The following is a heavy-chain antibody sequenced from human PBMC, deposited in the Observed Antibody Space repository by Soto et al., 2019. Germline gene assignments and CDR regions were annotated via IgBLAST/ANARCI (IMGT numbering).Heavy chain of an antibody. CDR3: ARVERGTATTVVDAFDI. V-gene: IGHV4-34*01. CDR2: MSHSGGT. Sequence: QVQLQQWGAGLLKPSETLSLTCAVYGGSVSSGSYYWSWIRQPPGKGLEWIGEMSHSGGTHFNTSLKSRVTVSVDTSKNQFSLKMSSVTAADTALYYCARVERGTATTVVDAFDIWGQGTMVTVSS. CDR1: GGSVSSGSYY. D-gene: IGHD1-1*01. J-gene: IGHJ3*02.